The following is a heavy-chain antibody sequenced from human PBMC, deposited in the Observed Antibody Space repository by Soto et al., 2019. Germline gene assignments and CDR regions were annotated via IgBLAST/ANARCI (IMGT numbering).Heavy chain of an antibody. CDR1: GFSVSTNY. CDR3: ARSSQYCSGGSCFPGAFDV. CDR2: IYRSGTT. V-gene: IGHV3-53*01. D-gene: IGHD2-15*01. J-gene: IGHJ3*01. Sequence: SGGSLRLSCAASGFSVSTNYMTWVRQAPGKALEWVSVIYRSGTTYYADSVEGRFTISRDNSENTLFLQMNSLRVEDTAVYYCARSSQYCSGGSCFPGAFDVWGQGTMVTVSS.